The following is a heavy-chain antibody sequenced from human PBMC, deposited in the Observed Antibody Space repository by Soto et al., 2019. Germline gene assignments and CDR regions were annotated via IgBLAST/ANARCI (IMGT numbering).Heavy chain of an antibody. D-gene: IGHD6-13*01. CDR2: IYPGDSDT. J-gene: IGHJ4*02. V-gene: IGHV5-51*01. Sequence: PGESLKISCKGSGYSFTSYWIGWVRQMPGKGLEWMGIIYPGDSDTRYSPSFQGQVTISADKSISTAYLQWSSLKASDTAMYYCARRSRYSSSWYVDFDYWGQGTLVTVSS. CDR3: ARRSRYSSSWYVDFDY. CDR1: GYSFTSYW.